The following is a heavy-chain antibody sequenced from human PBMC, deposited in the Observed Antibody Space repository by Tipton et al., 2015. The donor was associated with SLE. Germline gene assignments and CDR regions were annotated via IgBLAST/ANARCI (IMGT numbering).Heavy chain of an antibody. Sequence: SLRLSCATSGFTFNSYDMHWVRQAPGKGLEWVAVISIDGSNRYYADSVKGRFTISRDNSKNTFYLQMNSLRAEDSAVYYCARHSRNADYMDVWGKGTTVTVSS. D-gene: IGHD3-22*01. J-gene: IGHJ6*03. CDR1: GFTFNSYD. V-gene: IGHV3-33*05. CDR2: ISIDGSNR. CDR3: ARHSRNADYMDV.